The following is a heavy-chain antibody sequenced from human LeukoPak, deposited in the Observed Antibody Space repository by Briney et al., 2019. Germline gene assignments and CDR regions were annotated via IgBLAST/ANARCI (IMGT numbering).Heavy chain of an antibody. V-gene: IGHV1-18*01. Sequence: ASVKVSCKASGYTFTSYGISWVRQAPGQGLEWMGWISAYNGNTNYAQKLQGRVTITTDTSTSTAYMELRSLRSDDTAVYYCARGRPYYYDSSGYLFDYWGQGTLVTVSS. D-gene: IGHD3-22*01. CDR2: ISAYNGNT. CDR1: GYTFTSYG. CDR3: ARGRPYYYDSSGYLFDY. J-gene: IGHJ4*02.